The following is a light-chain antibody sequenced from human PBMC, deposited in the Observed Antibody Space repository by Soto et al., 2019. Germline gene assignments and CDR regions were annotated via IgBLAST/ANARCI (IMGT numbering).Light chain of an antibody. Sequence: QSALTQPPSVSAAPGQKVTISCSGSSSDIGSNFVSWYQHLPGTAPKLLIYDNDQRPSGIPDRFSGSKSGTSATLDITGLQTGDEADYYCGTWDSGLITVVFGGGTKLTVL. CDR1: SSDIGSNF. CDR2: DND. CDR3: GTWDSGLITVV. J-gene: IGLJ2*01. V-gene: IGLV1-51*01.